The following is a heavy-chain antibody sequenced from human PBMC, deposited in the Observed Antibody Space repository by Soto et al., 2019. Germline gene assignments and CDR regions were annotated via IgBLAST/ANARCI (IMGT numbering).Heavy chain of an antibody. CDR2: IYWDDDK. CDR3: AHRRYNWNYGPYYFDY. CDR1: GFSLSTSGVG. Sequence: SGPTLVNPTQTLTLTCTFSGFSLSTSGVGVGWIRQPPGKALEWLALIYWDDDKRYSPSLKSRLTITKDTSKNQVVLTMTNMDPVDTATYYCAHRRYNWNYGPYYFDYSGQGTLVTVSS. D-gene: IGHD1-7*01. J-gene: IGHJ4*02. V-gene: IGHV2-5*02.